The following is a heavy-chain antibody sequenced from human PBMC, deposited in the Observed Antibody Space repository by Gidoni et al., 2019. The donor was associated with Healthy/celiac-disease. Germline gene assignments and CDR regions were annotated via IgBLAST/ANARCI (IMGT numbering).Heavy chain of an antibody. D-gene: IGHD2-21*01. CDR3: ARVGEEVPVTYSGRNAFDI. V-gene: IGHV1-69*01. Sequence: QVQLVQSGAEVKKPGSSVKVSCKASGGTFSSYAVRWVRQAPGQGLEWMGGIIPIFGTANYAQKFQGRVTITADESTSTAYMELSSLRSEDTAVYYCARVGEEVPVTYSGRNAFDIWGQGTMVTVSS. CDR1: GGTFSSYA. J-gene: IGHJ3*02. CDR2: IIPIFGTA.